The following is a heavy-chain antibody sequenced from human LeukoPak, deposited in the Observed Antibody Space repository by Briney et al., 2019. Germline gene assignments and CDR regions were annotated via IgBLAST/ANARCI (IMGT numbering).Heavy chain of an antibody. CDR1: GGSISSYY. CDR3: GEALLGEGYDSSGYPRYWYFDL. D-gene: IGHD3-22*01. Sequence: PSETLSLTCTVSGGSISSYYWSWIRQPPGKGLEWIGYIYYSGSTNYNPSLKSRVTISVDTSKNQFSLKLSSVTAADPAVYYCGEALLGEGYDSSGYPRYWYFDLWGRGTLVTVSS. V-gene: IGHV4-59*01. CDR2: IYYSGST. J-gene: IGHJ2*01.